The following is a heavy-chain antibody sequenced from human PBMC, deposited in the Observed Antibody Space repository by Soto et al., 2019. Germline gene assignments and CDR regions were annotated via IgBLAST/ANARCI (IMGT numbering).Heavy chain of an antibody. CDR1: GYTFTSYD. V-gene: IGHV1-8*01. CDR3: ARVKTRTISPWRGFDT. J-gene: IGHJ5*02. CDR2: MHPNSGNT. D-gene: IGHD3-9*01. Sequence: QVQLVQSGAEVKKPGASVKVSCKASGYTFTSYDINWVRQATGQGLAWMGWMHPNSGNTGYAQKFQGRVNMTRNTSISTAYMELSSRRSEDKAVYYCARVKTRTISPWRGFDTWGQGTLVTVSS.